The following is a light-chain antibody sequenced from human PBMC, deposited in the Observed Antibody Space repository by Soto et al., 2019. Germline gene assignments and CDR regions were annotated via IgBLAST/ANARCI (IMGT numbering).Light chain of an antibody. Sequence: EIVLTQSPGTLSLSPGERATLSCRASQKVSSNYLAWYQQRPGQAPRLLMYGAFIRATGIPDRISGSGSGTDFTVTISRLEPEDFAVYYCQYYGGYYGSSPRYTFGQGTKVDIK. V-gene: IGKV3-20*01. J-gene: IGKJ2*01. CDR1: QKVSSNY. CDR2: GAF. CDR3: QYYGGYYGSSPRYT.